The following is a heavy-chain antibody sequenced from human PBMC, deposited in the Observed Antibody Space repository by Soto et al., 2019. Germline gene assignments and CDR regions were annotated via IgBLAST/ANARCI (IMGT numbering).Heavy chain of an antibody. D-gene: IGHD6-19*01. V-gene: IGHV4-61*01. CDR1: GGSVSSGSYY. CDR2: IYYSGST. CDR3: ASDHVYRSGWYGNYYGMDV. Sequence: QVQLQESGPGLVKPSETLSLTCTVSGGSVSSGSYYWSWIRQPPGKGLEWIGYIYYSGSTNYNPSLTSRVTISVDTSKNQFSLKLSSVTAADTAVYYCASDHVYRSGWYGNYYGMDVWGQGTTVTVSS. J-gene: IGHJ6*02.